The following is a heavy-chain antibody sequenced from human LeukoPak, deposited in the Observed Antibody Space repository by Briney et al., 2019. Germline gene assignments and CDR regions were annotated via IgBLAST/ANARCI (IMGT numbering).Heavy chain of an antibody. CDR2: ISGSGGST. J-gene: IGHJ4*02. Sequence: PGGSLRLSCAASGFTFSSYAMSWVRQAPGRGLEWVSTISGSGGSTYNADSVKGRFTISRDNSKNTLYLQMKTLRAEDTAVYYCSTSPSFGSSWYQFNYWGQGALVIVSS. D-gene: IGHD6-13*01. CDR1: GFTFSSYA. CDR3: STSPSFGSSWYQFNY. V-gene: IGHV3-23*01.